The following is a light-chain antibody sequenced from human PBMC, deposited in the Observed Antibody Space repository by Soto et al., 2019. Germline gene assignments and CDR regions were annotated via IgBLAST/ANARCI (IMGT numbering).Light chain of an antibody. J-gene: IGKJ1*01. CDR3: QQYGSSGT. CDR1: QSVSSSY. V-gene: IGKV3-20*01. Sequence: EIVLTQSPGTLSLSPLERSTLCCRASQSVSSSYLAWYQQKPCRSPRLLIYGASTRAIGIPARFSGSGSGTDFTLTISRLEPEDFAVYYCQQYGSSGTFGQGTKVDIK. CDR2: GAS.